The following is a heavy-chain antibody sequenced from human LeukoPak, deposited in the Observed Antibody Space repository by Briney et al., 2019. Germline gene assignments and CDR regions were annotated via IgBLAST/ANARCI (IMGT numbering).Heavy chain of an antibody. V-gene: IGHV1-46*01. CDR1: GYTFTSYY. CDR3: ARVMNREGTNY. D-gene: IGHD1/OR15-1a*01. J-gene: IGHJ4*02. Sequence: ASVKVSCKASGYTFTSYYIHWVRQAPGQGLEWMGIINPSGGSTSYAQKFQGRVTMTRDTSISTAYMELNRLRSDDTAVYYCARVMNREGTNYWGQGTLVTVSS. CDR2: INPSGGST.